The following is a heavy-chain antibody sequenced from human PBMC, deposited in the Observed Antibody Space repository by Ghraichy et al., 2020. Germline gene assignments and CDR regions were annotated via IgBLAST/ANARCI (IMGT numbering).Heavy chain of an antibody. V-gene: IGHV1-69*13. J-gene: IGHJ5*01. D-gene: IGHD3-22*01. CDR3: ARLFDSSGYYPNGDS. CDR1: GGTFSSYA. Sequence: SVKVSCKVSGGTFSSYAISWVRQAPGQGLEWMGRIIPLFGTANYAQRFQARLMITADESTTTVYMDLSGLRSDDTAVYYCARLFDSSGYYPNGDSWGQGTLVIVSS. CDR2: IIPLFGTA.